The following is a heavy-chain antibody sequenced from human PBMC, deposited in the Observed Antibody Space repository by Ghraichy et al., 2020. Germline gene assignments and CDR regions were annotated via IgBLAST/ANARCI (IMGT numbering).Heavy chain of an antibody. Sequence: SVKVSCKASGGTFSSYAISWVRQAPGQGLEWMGRIIPILGIANYAQKFQGRVTITADKSTSTAYMELSSLRSEDTAVYYCASSSWSLPSAYYYGMDVWGQGTTVTVSS. D-gene: IGHD6-13*01. CDR1: GGTFSSYA. CDR3: ASSSWSLPSAYYYGMDV. CDR2: IIPILGIA. V-gene: IGHV1-69*04. J-gene: IGHJ6*02.